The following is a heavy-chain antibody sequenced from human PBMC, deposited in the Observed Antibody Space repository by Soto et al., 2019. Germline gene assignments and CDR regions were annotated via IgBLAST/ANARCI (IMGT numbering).Heavy chain of an antibody. CDR3: VRDHVMGPTEFYYGMDV. CDR1: GFTFSSYS. D-gene: IGHD1-26*01. CDR2: ISDSSSFT. J-gene: IGHJ6*02. Sequence: EMQLVESGGGLVQPGGSLRLSCVASGFTFSSYSMNWVRQAPGKGLEWVSYISDSSSFTYYADSVKGRFTISRDNAKNSLSLKMSSLRDEDTGLYYCVRDHVMGPTEFYYGMDVWGQWTTVTVSS. V-gene: IGHV3-48*02.